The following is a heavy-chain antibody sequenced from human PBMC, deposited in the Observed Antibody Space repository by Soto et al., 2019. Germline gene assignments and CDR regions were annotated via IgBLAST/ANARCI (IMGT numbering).Heavy chain of an antibody. Sequence: ASVKVSCKASGYTFTGYYMHWVRQAPGQGLEWMGWINPNSGGTNYAQKFQGWVTMTRDTSISTAYMELSRLRSDDTAVYYCARGWSLWFGELSAYYYGMDVWGQGTTVTVSS. J-gene: IGHJ6*02. V-gene: IGHV1-2*04. CDR1: GYTFTGYY. CDR3: ARGWSLWFGELSAYYYGMDV. D-gene: IGHD3-10*01. CDR2: INPNSGGT.